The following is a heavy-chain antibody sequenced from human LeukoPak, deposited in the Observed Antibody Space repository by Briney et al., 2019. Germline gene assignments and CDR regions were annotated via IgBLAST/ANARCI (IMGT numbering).Heavy chain of an antibody. Sequence: SETLSLTCAVYGGSFSGYYWSWIRQPPGKGLEWIGYIYYSGSTNYNPSLKSRVTISVDTSKNQFSLKLSSVTAADTAVYYCARASSTGADYWGQGTLVTVSS. CDR1: GGSFSGYY. V-gene: IGHV4-59*01. J-gene: IGHJ4*02. CDR2: IYYSGST. CDR3: ARASSTGADY. D-gene: IGHD4-17*01.